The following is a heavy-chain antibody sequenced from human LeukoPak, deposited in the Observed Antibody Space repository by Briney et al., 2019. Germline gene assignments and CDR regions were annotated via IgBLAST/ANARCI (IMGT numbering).Heavy chain of an antibody. CDR3: ARDGQYGGYRGYWYFDL. J-gene: IGHJ2*01. V-gene: IGHV4-59*01. Sequence: SETLSLTCTVSGGSISSSYWSWIRQPPGKGLEWIGYIHYSGNTNYNPSLKSRVTISVDTSKNHFSLKLSSVTAADTAVYYCARDGQYGGYRGYWYFDLWGRGTLVTVSS. CDR2: IHYSGNT. CDR1: GGSISSSY. D-gene: IGHD5-12*01.